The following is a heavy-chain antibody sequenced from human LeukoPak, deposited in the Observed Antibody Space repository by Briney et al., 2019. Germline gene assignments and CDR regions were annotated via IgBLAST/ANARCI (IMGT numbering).Heavy chain of an antibody. D-gene: IGHD5-18*01. V-gene: IGHV1-18*01. CDR2: ISPYDGST. CDR1: GYTFITYG. J-gene: IGHJ4*02. Sequence: GASVKVSCKASGYTFITYGINWVRQAPGQGLEWMGWISPYDGSTNFAQNLQGRVTMTTDTTTSTAFMELRSLRFEDTALYYCARDKAPRYTYGLGHWGQGTLVTVPS. CDR3: ARDKAPRYTYGLGH.